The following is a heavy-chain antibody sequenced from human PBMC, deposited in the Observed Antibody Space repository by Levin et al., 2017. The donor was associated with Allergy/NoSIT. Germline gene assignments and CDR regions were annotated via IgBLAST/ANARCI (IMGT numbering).Heavy chain of an antibody. CDR2: ISGSGGST. D-gene: IGHD3-10*01. V-gene: IGHV3-23*01. CDR1: GFTFSSYA. CDR3: AKIIYTYGSGIDY. J-gene: IGHJ4*02. Sequence: GESLKISCAASGFTFSSYAMSWVRQAPGKGLEWVSAISGSGGSTYYADSVKGRFTISRDNSKNTLYLQMNSLRAEDTAVYYCAKIIYTYGSGIDYWGQGTLVTVSS.